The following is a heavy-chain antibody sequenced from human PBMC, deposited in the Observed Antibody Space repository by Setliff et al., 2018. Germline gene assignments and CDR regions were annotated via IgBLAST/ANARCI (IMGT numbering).Heavy chain of an antibody. CDR2: VSGGGDYT. J-gene: IGHJ4*02. CDR3: SKAALDLELDS. V-gene: IGHV3-23*01. Sequence: GGSLRLSCEASGFIFKNHALTWVRQVPGKGLEWVSAVSGGGDYTYYADSVKGRFTISRDNSKNTVYLHIKSLRADDTAVYFCSKAALDLELDSWGQGTRVTVSS. D-gene: IGHD1-1*01. CDR1: GFIFKNHA.